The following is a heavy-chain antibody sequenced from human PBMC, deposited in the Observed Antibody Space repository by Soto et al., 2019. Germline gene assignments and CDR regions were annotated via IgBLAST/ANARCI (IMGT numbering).Heavy chain of an antibody. D-gene: IGHD6-13*01. CDR1: GFSISSGYY. J-gene: IGHJ5*02. V-gene: IGHV4-38-2*01. CDR3: ARGGKAAAGSYNWFDP. CDR2: IYHSGSA. Sequence: PSETLSLTCAVSGFSISSGYYRGWIRQPPGQGLEWIGSIYHSGSAYHNPSLKSRVTISVDTSKNQFSLKLTSVTAADTAVYYCARGGKAAAGSYNWFDPWGQGTLVTVSS.